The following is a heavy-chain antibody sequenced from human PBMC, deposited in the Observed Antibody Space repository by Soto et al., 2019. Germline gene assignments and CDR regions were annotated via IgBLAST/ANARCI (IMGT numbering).Heavy chain of an antibody. CDR3: VRTMTYYDILKIFDY. CDR1: GYTFTSYG. D-gene: IGHD3-9*01. CDR2: ISAYNGNT. Sequence: GASVKVSCKASGYTFTSYGFSWVRQAPGQGLEWMGWISAYNGNTNYAQKLQGRVTMTTDTSTSTAYMELRSLRSDDTAVYYCVRTMTYYDILKIFDYWGQGTLVTVSS. J-gene: IGHJ4*02. V-gene: IGHV1-18*01.